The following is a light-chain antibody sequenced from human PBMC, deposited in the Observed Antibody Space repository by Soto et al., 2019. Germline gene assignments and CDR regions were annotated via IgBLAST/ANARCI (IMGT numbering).Light chain of an antibody. V-gene: IGKV3-11*01. CDR1: QSVSSY. Sequence: EIVLTQSPATLSLSPGERATLSCRASQSVSSYLAWYQQKPGQAPRLLIYDASNRATGIPARFSGSGSGTAFTLTISSLAPEDFAVYYCQQRSNWPPGLTFGVGTKVEIK. CDR3: QQRSNWPPGLT. CDR2: DAS. J-gene: IGKJ4*01.